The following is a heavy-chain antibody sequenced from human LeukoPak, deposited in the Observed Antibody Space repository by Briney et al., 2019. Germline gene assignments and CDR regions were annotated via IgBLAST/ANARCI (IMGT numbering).Heavy chain of an antibody. Sequence: TGGSLRLSCAASGFTLSDHYMSWIRQAPGKGLEWVSYISTFSSYTNYADSVKGRFTISRDNAKNSLYLQMNSLRAEDTAVYYCARGAISAAGEFDFWGQGILVTVSS. D-gene: IGHD6-13*01. J-gene: IGHJ4*02. CDR2: ISTFSSYT. V-gene: IGHV3-11*05. CDR1: GFTLSDHY. CDR3: ARGAISAAGEFDF.